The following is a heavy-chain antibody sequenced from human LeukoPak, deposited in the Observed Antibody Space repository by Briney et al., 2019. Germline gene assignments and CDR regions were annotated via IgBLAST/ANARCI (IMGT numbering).Heavy chain of an antibody. J-gene: IGHJ4*02. CDR2: INPNSGGT. D-gene: IGHD1-26*01. CDR3: ARRGSYFGDVLTY. Sequence: ASVKVSCKASGYTFTAYYMHWVRQAPGQGLEWMGWINPNSGGTNYAQKFQGRVTMTRDTSISTAYMELSRLRSDDTAVYYCARRGSYFGDVLTYWGQGTLVTVSS. V-gene: IGHV1-2*02. CDR1: GYTFTAYY.